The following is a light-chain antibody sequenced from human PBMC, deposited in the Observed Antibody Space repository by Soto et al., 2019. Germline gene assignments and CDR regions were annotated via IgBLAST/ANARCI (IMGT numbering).Light chain of an antibody. CDR3: QQYGSSPT. CDR1: QGINSW. V-gene: IGKV1-12*01. Sequence: DIQMTQSPSSVSASVGDRVTMTCRASQGINSWLAWYQQKPGKAPKLLIYAASSLQSGVPSRFSGSGSGTDFTLTISRLEPEDFAVYYCQQYGSSPTFGQGTKVDI. J-gene: IGKJ1*01. CDR2: AAS.